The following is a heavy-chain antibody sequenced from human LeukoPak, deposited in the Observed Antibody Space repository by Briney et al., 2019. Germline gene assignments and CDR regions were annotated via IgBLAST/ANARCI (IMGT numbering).Heavy chain of an antibody. J-gene: IGHJ5*02. CDR2: IIPIFGTA. Sequence: ASVKVSCKASGYTFTSYYMHWVRQAPGQGLEWMGGIIPIFGTANYAQKFQGRVTITADESTSTAYKELSSLRSEDTAVYYCARDTLSYSSGWYVKDWFDPWGQGTLVTVSS. D-gene: IGHD6-19*01. V-gene: IGHV1-69*13. CDR1: GYTFTSYY. CDR3: ARDTLSYSSGWYVKDWFDP.